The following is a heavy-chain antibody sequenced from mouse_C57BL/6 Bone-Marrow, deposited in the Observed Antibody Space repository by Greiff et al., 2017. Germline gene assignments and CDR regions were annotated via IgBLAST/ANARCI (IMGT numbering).Heavy chain of an antibody. D-gene: IGHD2-2*01. CDR2: IDPENGDT. CDR3: TTWLRRWWYFDV. J-gene: IGHJ1*03. V-gene: IGHV14-4*01. CDR1: GFNIKDDY. Sequence: DVKLQESGAELVRPGASVKLSCTASGFNIKDDYMHWVKQRPEQGLEWIGWIDPENGDTEYASKFQGKATITADTSSNTAYLQLSSLTSEDTAVYYCTTWLRRWWYFDVWGTGTTVTVSS.